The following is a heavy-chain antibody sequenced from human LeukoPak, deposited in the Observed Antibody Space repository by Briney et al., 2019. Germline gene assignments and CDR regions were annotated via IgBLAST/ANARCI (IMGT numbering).Heavy chain of an antibody. D-gene: IGHD1-20*01. CDR1: RFTFSDYY. V-gene: IGHV3-11*01. Sequence: GGSLRLSCAASRFTFSDYYMSWIRQAPGKGLEWVSYISSSGSTIYYADSVKGRFTISRDNAKNSLYLQMNSLRAEDTAVYYCARAWYNWNLRAFDIWGQGTMVTVSS. J-gene: IGHJ3*02. CDR2: ISSSGSTI. CDR3: ARAWYNWNLRAFDI.